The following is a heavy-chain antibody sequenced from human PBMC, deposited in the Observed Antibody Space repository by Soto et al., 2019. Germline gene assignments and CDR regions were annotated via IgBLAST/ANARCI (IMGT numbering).Heavy chain of an antibody. CDR1: GYTFTGYY. CDR2: INPNSGGT. CDR3: ARGMGVFAVLAYDY. J-gene: IGHJ4*02. D-gene: IGHD3-3*02. V-gene: IGHV1-2*04. Sequence: ASVKVSCKASGYTFTGYYMHWVRQAPGQGLEWMGWINPNSGGTNYAQKFQGWVTMTRDTSISTAYMELSRLRSDDTAVYYCARGMGVFAVLAYDYWGQGTLVTVSS.